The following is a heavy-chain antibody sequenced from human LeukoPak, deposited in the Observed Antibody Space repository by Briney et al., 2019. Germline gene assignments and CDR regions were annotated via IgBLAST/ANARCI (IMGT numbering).Heavy chain of an antibody. V-gene: IGHV3-7*03. CDR2: IKEDGSEK. CDR3: ARKTGTTGEAFDY. CDR1: GFTFSNYW. D-gene: IGHD1-1*01. J-gene: IGHJ4*02. Sequence: GGSLRLSCAASGFTFSNYWMSWVRQAPGKGLEWVANIKEDGSEKYYVDSVKGRFTISRDNARNSVYLQMNSLRAEDTAVYYCARKTGTTGEAFDYWGQGTLVTVSS.